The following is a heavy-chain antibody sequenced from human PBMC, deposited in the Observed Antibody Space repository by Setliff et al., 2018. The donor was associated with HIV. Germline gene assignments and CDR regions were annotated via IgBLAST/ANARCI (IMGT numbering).Heavy chain of an antibody. CDR2: IKKDGSDK. CDR3: ASSRPPDDSSGYLDH. D-gene: IGHD3-22*01. V-gene: IGHV3-7*03. Sequence: GESLKISCAASGFTFSNSWMTWVRQAPGKGLEWVANIKKDGSDKFYVDSVKGRFAISRDNAKNSLNLEMNSLRAEDTPIYYCASSRPPDDSSGYLDHWGQGTLVTVSS. J-gene: IGHJ4*01. CDR1: GFTFSNSW.